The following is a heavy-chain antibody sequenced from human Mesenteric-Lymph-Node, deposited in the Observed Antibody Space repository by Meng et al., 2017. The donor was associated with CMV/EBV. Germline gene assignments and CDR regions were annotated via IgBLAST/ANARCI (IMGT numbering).Heavy chain of an antibody. CDR2: ISETSGSI. V-gene: IGHV3-23*01. D-gene: IGHD3-3*01. Sequence: SCAASGFTFSSYAMSWVRQAPGKGLEWVSSISETSGSIYYADSGKGLFTISRDNSKNTLYLQMNNLRAEDTAIYYCAKGGMIFGVVIPHPWFDPWGQGTLVTVSS. CDR3: AKGGMIFGVVIPHPWFDP. J-gene: IGHJ5*02. CDR1: GFTFSSYA.